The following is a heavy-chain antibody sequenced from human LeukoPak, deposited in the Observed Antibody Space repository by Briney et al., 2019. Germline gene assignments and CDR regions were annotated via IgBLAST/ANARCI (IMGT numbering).Heavy chain of an antibody. Sequence: GGSLRLSCAASGFTFSSYAMSWVRQAPGKGLEWVSTISGSGGSTYYADSVKGRFTISRDNSKNTLYLQMNSLRAEDTAVYYCAKGYYYGISGYFIADYWGQGTLVTVSS. CDR1: GFTFSSYA. D-gene: IGHD3-22*01. CDR3: AKGYYYGISGYFIADY. V-gene: IGHV3-23*01. CDR2: ISGSGGST. J-gene: IGHJ4*02.